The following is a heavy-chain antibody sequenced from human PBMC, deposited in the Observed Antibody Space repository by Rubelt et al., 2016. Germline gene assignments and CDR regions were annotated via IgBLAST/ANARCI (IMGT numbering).Heavy chain of an antibody. CDR3: AREWIAAAADDH. J-gene: IGHJ4*02. Sequence: EVQLVESGGGLVQPGGSLRLSCAASGFTFSSYSMSWVRQAPGKGLEWVSGIRGSGGATVDADSVKGRFSVSRDNSENTLYLQMNSLRAEDTAVYYCAREWIAAAADDHWGQGTLVTVSS. CDR1: GFTFSSYS. V-gene: IGHV3-23*04. D-gene: IGHD6-13*01. CDR2: IRGSGGAT.